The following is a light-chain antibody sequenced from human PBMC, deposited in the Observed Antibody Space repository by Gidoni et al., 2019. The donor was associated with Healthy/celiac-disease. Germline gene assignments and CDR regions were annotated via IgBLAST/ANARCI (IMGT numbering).Light chain of an antibody. CDR3: QQYNNWNPAPIT. CDR1: QSVRSN. CDR2: GAS. J-gene: IGKJ3*01. Sequence: ERVMTQSPATLSVSPGERATLSCRASQSVRSNIAWYQQKPGQAPRLLIYGASTSATGIPARFSGSGSGTEFTLTISSLQSEDFAVYYCQQYNNWNPAPITFGPGTKVDIK. V-gene: IGKV3-15*01.